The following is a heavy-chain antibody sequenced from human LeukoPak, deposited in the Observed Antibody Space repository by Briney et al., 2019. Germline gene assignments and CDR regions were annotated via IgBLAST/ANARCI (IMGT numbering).Heavy chain of an antibody. J-gene: IGHJ4*02. CDR1: GGSISSSSYY. Sequence: PSETLSLTCTVSGGSISSSSYYWGWIRQPPGKGLEWIGSIYYSGSTYYNPSLKSRVTISVDTSKNQFSLQLNSVTPEDTAVYYCARGVENQQLVEEIFDYWGQGTLVTVSS. D-gene: IGHD6-13*01. CDR2: IYYSGST. CDR3: ARGVENQQLVEEIFDY. V-gene: IGHV4-39*07.